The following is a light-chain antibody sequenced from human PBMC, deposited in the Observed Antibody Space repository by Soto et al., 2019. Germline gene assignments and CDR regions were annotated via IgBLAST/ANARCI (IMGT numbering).Light chain of an antibody. Sequence: EIVITQSPDTLCVSPGGGATRSRVASRSISRYLAWDQQKPGQDPRLLIYGASTRATGITARFSGSGSGTEFTLTISSLQSEDFAVYYCQQDYNLPWTFGPGTKVDIK. CDR3: QQDYNLPWT. CDR2: GAS. CDR1: RSISRY. V-gene: IGKV3-15*01. J-gene: IGKJ3*01.